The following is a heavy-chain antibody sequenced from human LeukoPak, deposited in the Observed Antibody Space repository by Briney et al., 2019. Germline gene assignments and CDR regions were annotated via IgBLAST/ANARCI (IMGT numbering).Heavy chain of an antibody. CDR1: GGSFSGYS. D-gene: IGHD3-10*01. CDR3: ARGQWFRAF. J-gene: IGHJ4*02. CDR2: INHSGGT. Sequence: MTSETLSLTCAVYGGSFSGYSWNWIRQPPVKGLEWIGEINHSGGTNYNPSLKSRVTISVDTSKNQFSLRINSVTAADTAVYYCARGQWFRAFWSRGTPVTVSS. V-gene: IGHV4-34*01.